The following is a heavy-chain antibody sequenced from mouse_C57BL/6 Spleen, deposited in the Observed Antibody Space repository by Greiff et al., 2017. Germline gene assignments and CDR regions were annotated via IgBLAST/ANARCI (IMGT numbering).Heavy chain of an antibody. Sequence: VQLVESGAELVKPGASVKMSCKASGYTFTTYPIEWMKQNHGKSLEWIGNFHPYNDDTKYNEKFKGKATLTVEKSSSTVYLELSRLTSDDSAVYYCARGNYYGSSYPFAYWGQGTLVTVSA. V-gene: IGHV1-47*01. J-gene: IGHJ3*01. CDR1: GYTFTTYP. CDR3: ARGNYYGSSYPFAY. D-gene: IGHD1-1*01. CDR2: FHPYNDDT.